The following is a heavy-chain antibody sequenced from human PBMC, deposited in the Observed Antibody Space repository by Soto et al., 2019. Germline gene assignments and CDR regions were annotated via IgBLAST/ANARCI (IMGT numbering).Heavy chain of an antibody. J-gene: IGHJ6*02. CDR1: GFTFSRYW. V-gene: IGHV3-7*04. D-gene: IGHD4-17*01. CDR3: ARGDYPFPYYYYGLDV. Sequence: GGSLRLSCAASGFTFSRYWMSWVRQAPGKGLEWVANIKQDGFEKYYVDSVKERFTISRDNAKNSLFLQMNSLRADGTAVYYCARGDYPFPYYYYGLDVWGLGTTVTVSS. CDR2: IKQDGFEK.